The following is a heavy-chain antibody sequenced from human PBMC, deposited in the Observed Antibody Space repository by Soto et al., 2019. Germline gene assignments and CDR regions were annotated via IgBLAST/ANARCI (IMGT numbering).Heavy chain of an antibody. CDR3: ARDMTPSMIVVVITAAPRYYYGMDV. V-gene: IGHV1-69*13. CDR1: GGTFSSYA. J-gene: IGHJ6*02. CDR2: IIPIFGTA. D-gene: IGHD3-22*01. Sequence: GASVKVSCQASGGTFSSYAISWVRQAPGQGLEWMGGIIPIFGTANYAQKFQGRVTITADESTSTAYMELSSLRSEDTAVYYCARDMTPSMIVVVITAAPRYYYGMDVWGQGTTVTVSS.